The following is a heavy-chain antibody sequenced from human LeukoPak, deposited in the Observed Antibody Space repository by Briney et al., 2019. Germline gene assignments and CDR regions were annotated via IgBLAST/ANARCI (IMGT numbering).Heavy chain of an antibody. J-gene: IGHJ3*02. CDR1: GFTFSSYS. V-gene: IGHV3-21*01. CDR2: ISSSSSYI. Sequence: GGSLRLSCAASGFTFSSYSMNWVRQAPGKGLEWVSPISSSSSYIYYADSVKGRFTISRDNAKNSLYLQMNSLRAEDTAVYYCAQLVRDAFDIWGQGTMVTVSS. D-gene: IGHD6-13*01. CDR3: AQLVRDAFDI.